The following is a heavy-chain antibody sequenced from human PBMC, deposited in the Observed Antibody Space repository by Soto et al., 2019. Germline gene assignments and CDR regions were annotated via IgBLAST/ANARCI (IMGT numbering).Heavy chain of an antibody. CDR2: IYYSGST. Sequence: PSETLSLTCTVSGGSISSYYWSWIRQPPGKGLEWIGYIYYSGSTNYNPSLKSRVTISVDTSKNQFSLKLSSVTAADTAVYSCARKDRRSYCSGGSCYGMDVWGQGTTVTVSS. D-gene: IGHD2-15*01. V-gene: IGHV4-59*01. CDR3: ARKDRRSYCSGGSCYGMDV. CDR1: GGSISSYY. J-gene: IGHJ6*02.